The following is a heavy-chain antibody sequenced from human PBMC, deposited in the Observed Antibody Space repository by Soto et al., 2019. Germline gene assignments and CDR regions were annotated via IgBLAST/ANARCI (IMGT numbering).Heavy chain of an antibody. J-gene: IGHJ3*02. V-gene: IGHV3-53*01. CDR1: GFSVRDKY. D-gene: IGHD1-1*01. CDR3: ATSIHNFGPHAFEI. CDR2: ISEQGTA. Sequence: GGSLRLSCAASGFSVRDKYMTWVRQAPGQGLEWVSLISEQGTAVHADSVKGRFTISRDISKKALYLEMNNLRADDTALYYCATSIHNFGPHAFEIWGQGTMVTV.